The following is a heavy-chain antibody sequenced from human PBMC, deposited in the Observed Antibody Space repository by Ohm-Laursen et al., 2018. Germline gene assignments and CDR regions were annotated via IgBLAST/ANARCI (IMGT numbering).Heavy chain of an antibody. CDR1: GDSISSYY. Sequence: GTLSLTCTVSGDSISSYYWSWIRQPAGKGLEWIGRIYTSGSTNYNPSLKSRVTISLNTSKNQFSLKLSSVTAADTAVYYCARDGRGAAAGTVDYWGQGTLVTVSS. CDR3: ARDGRGAAAGTVDY. D-gene: IGHD6-13*01. CDR2: IYTSGST. J-gene: IGHJ4*02. V-gene: IGHV4-4*07.